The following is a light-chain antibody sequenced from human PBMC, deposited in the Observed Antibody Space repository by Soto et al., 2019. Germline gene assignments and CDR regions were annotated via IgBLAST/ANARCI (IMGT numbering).Light chain of an antibody. CDR2: GAS. Sequence: IQMTQPPSSLSASVGDRVTVTCRASQSINIYLNWYQQKPGKAPTLLIYGASNLQSGVPSRFSGGGSRTDFTLTISSLQAEDFATYYCQQSYRSPYTFGQGTRLEIK. CDR3: QQSYRSPYT. V-gene: IGKV1-39*01. CDR1: QSINIY. J-gene: IGKJ2*01.